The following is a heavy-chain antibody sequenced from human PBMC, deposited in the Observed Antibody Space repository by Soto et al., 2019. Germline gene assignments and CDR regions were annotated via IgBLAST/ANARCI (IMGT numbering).Heavy chain of an antibody. V-gene: IGHV1-69*01. J-gene: IGHJ4*02. CDR1: GGTFSDLA. CDR2: IIPLFGTP. Sequence: VHLVQSGTEVKKPGSSVRLSCKTSGGTFSDLAFSWVRQAPGQGLEWMGGIIPLFGTPNYAQYFQGSVTIIADESSSTIYMELGSLRSEDTAVYYCASERVAEMATGGYFDDWGQGTLVTVS. D-gene: IGHD5-12*01. CDR3: ASERVAEMATGGYFDD.